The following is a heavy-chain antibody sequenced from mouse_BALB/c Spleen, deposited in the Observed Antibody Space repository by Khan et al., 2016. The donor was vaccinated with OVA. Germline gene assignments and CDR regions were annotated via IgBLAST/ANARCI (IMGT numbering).Heavy chain of an antibody. CDR2: IWSDGST. Sequence: QVQLKESGPGLVAPSQSLSITCTVSGFSLTSYGVHWVRQPPGKGLEWLVMIWSDGSTNYNSVLKSRLSISKDNSKSQVFLKMNSLQTDYTAIYYCARWFDGYSSLYAMDYWGQGTSVTVSS. V-gene: IGHV2-6*02. J-gene: IGHJ4*01. CDR3: ARWFDGYSSLYAMDY. D-gene: IGHD2-3*01. CDR1: GFSLTSYG.